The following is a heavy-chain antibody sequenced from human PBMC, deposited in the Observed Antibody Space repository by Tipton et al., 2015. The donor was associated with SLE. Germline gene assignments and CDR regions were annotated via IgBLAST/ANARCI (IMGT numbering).Heavy chain of an antibody. Sequence: SLRLSCEVSGFRFQDYAMHWVRQVPGKGLEWVSGISWNGATSAYGESVTGRFRISRDNAENSLYLQRNSLRAEDTAVYYCARGQTYHWKYIDAFDIWGQGTMVTVSS. CDR3: ARGQTYHWKYIDAFDI. CDR2: ISWNGATS. J-gene: IGHJ3*02. D-gene: IGHD1-20*01. V-gene: IGHV3-9*01. CDR1: GFRFQDYA.